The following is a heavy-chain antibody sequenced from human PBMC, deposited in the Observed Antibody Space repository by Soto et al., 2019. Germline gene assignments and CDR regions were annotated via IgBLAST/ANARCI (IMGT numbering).Heavy chain of an antibody. CDR1: GGSISSYY. V-gene: IGHV4-59*08. Sequence: SETLSLTCAVSGGSISSYYWSWIRQPPGKGLEWIGYIYYSGSTNYSPSLKSRITISVDTSKTQFSLKLSSVTAADTAVYYCARLDSRGFFDSWGQGTLVTVSS. J-gene: IGHJ4*02. CDR3: ARLDSRGFFDS. D-gene: IGHD3-22*01. CDR2: IYYSGST.